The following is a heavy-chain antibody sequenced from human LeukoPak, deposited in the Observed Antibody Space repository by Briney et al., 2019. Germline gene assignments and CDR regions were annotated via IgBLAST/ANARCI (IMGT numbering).Heavy chain of an antibody. CDR2: ISGSGGST. D-gene: IGHD3-9*01. V-gene: IGHV3-23*01. Sequence: TGGSLRLSCAASGFTFSSYAMSWVRQAPGKGLEWVSAISGSGGSTYYADSVKGRFTISRDNSKNTLYLQMNSLRAEDTAVHYCSHYDILTGYVFDPWGQGTLVTVSS. CDR1: GFTFSSYA. J-gene: IGHJ5*02. CDR3: SHYDILTGYVFDP.